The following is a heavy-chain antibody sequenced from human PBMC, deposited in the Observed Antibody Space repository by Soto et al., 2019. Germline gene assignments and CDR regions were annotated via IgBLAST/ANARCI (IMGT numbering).Heavy chain of an antibody. Sequence: QVQLQESGPGLVKPSQTLSLTCTVSGGSISSGGYYWSWIRQHPGKGLEWIGYIYYSGSTYYNPSLKSRFTLSLDTSKNQFSLKLSSVTAADTAVYYCARAAHDTFYYDSSGAFDYWGQGTLVTVSS. CDR1: GGSISSGGYY. D-gene: IGHD3-22*01. CDR2: IYYSGST. V-gene: IGHV4-31*03. J-gene: IGHJ4*02. CDR3: ARAAHDTFYYDSSGAFDY.